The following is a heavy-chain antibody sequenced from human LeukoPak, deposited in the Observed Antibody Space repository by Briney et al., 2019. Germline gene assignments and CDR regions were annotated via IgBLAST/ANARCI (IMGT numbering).Heavy chain of an antibody. D-gene: IGHD3-22*01. CDR1: GGSVSSSNYY. Sequence: PSETLSRTCTVPGGSVSSSNYYWGWIRQPPGKGLEWIGSIYYSGSTHYSPSLKSRVTMSLDTSKNQFSLKLSSVTAADTAVYYCARVNYYDRTGYPRTYYFDYWGQGTLVTVSS. CDR3: ARVNYYDRTGYPRTYYFDY. V-gene: IGHV4-39*07. CDR2: IYYSGST. J-gene: IGHJ4*02.